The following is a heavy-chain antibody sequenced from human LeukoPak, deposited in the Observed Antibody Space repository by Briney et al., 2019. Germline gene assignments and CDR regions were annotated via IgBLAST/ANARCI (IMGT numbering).Heavy chain of an antibody. V-gene: IGHV3-9*01. J-gene: IGHJ3*02. Sequence: GRSLRLSCAASGFTFDDYAMHWVRQAPGKGLEWVSGISWNSGSIGYADSVKGRFAISRDSAKNSLYLQMNSLRAEDTALYYCAKGNSKDAFDIWGQGTMVTVSS. CDR2: ISWNSGSI. D-gene: IGHD4-4*01. CDR1: GFTFDDYA. CDR3: AKGNSKDAFDI.